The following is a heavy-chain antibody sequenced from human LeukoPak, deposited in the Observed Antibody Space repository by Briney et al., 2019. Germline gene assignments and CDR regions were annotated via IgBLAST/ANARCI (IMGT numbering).Heavy chain of an antibody. Sequence: SETLSLTCAVYGGSISGYYWSWIRQPPGKGLEWIGDINHSGSTNYNPSLKSRVTISVDTSKNQFSLKLSSVTAADTGVYYCARAEPSYIVVVVAATRGGYMDVWGQGTTVTVSS. CDR1: GGSISGYY. D-gene: IGHD2-15*01. CDR3: ARAEPSYIVVVVAATRGGYMDV. J-gene: IGHJ6*02. CDR2: INHSGST. V-gene: IGHV4-34*01.